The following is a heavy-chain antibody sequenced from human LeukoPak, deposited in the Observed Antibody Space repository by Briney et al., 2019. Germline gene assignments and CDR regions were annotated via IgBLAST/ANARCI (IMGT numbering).Heavy chain of an antibody. CDR3: AREVESWFGDLLSYFDS. V-gene: IGHV4-39*07. D-gene: IGHD3-10*01. CDR2: IYYNGDT. CDR1: GGSISDYY. J-gene: IGHJ4*02. Sequence: SETLSLTCTVSGGSISDYYWAWIRQPPGKGLEWIGSIYYNGDTYYNPSLKSRVTISLDTSKNQFSLRLTSVTAADTALYYCAREVESWFGDLLSYFDSWGQGTQVTVSS.